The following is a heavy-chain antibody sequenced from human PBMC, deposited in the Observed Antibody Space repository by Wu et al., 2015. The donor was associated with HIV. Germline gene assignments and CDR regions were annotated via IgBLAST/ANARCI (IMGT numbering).Heavy chain of an antibody. V-gene: IGHV4-34*02. CDR2: INHSGST. J-gene: IGHJ2*01. CDR3: ARGRRFDL. Sequence: QVQLQQWGAGLLKPSETLPLTCAVYGGSFSGYYWSWIRQPPGKGLEWIGEINHSGSTNYNPSLKSRVTISVDTSKNQFSLKLSSVTAADTAVYYCARGRRFDLWGRGTLVTVSS. CDR1: GGSFSGYY.